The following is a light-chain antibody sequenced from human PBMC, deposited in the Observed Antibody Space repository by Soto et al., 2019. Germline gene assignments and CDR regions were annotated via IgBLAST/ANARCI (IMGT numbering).Light chain of an antibody. CDR3: HKYKDGHQP. V-gene: IGKV3-15*01. J-gene: IGKJ1*01. Sequence: EIVMTQSPATLSVSPGERVTLSCRASQSITGDLAWYQQKPGQAPRLLIYVASTRATGVADRVSGGGSGTDFSLSINGLQTEDFAVYYCHKYKDGHQPFGQGTRVE. CDR1: QSITGD. CDR2: VAS.